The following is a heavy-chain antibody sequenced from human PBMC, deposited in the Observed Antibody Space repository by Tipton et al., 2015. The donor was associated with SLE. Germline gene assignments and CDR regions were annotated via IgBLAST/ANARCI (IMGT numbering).Heavy chain of an antibody. V-gene: IGHV4-34*01. Sequence: TLSLTCAVYGGSFSGYYWSWIRQPPGKGLEWIGEINHSGSTNYNPSLKSRVTISADTSKNQFSLKLASVTAADTAVYFCSCRLASRRSPLIPFAYWGQGSLVTVSS. CDR1: GGSFSGYY. J-gene: IGHJ4*02. CDR2: INHSGST. CDR3: SCRLASRRSPLIPFAY. D-gene: IGHD6-6*01.